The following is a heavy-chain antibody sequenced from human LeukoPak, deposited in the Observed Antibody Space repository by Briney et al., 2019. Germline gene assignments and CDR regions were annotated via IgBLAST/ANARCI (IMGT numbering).Heavy chain of an antibody. CDR2: ISAYNGNT. J-gene: IGHJ4*02. D-gene: IGHD3-10*01. Sequence: GASVKVSCKASGYTFTSYGISWVRQAPGQGLEWMGWISAYNGNTNYAQKLQGRVTMTTDTSTSTAYMELRSLRSDDTAVYYCARDRRLLWFGEETFDYWGQGTLVTVSS. V-gene: IGHV1-18*01. CDR3: ARDRRLLWFGEETFDY. CDR1: GYTFTSYG.